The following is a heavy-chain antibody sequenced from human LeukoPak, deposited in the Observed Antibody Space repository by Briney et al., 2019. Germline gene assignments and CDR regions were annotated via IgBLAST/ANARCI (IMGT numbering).Heavy chain of an antibody. CDR1: GFTFSSDA. CDR2: ISGSGGST. Sequence: GGSLRLSCAASGFTFSSDAMSWVRQAPGKGLERVSAISGSGGSTYYADSVKGRFTISRDNSKNTLYLQMNSLRAEDTAVYYCAKRLAAAAGMGYMDVWGKGTTVTVSS. V-gene: IGHV3-23*01. J-gene: IGHJ6*03. CDR3: AKRLAAAAGMGYMDV. D-gene: IGHD6-13*01.